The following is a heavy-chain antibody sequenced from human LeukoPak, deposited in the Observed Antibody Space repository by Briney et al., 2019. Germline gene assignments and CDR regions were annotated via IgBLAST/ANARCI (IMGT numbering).Heavy chain of an antibody. CDR1: GYTFFDYY. CDR2: INPNDGRT. D-gene: IGHD2-8*01. Sequence: ASVKVSPMASGYTFFDYYMHWVRQAPGKGLEWMGIINPNDGRTTDAQKFQGRVSMTSDTSTSTCYMELSSLRSEDTAVYYCARSYFRDARGGFDYWGQGTLVTVSS. CDR3: ARSYFRDARGGFDY. V-gene: IGHV1-46*01. J-gene: IGHJ4*02.